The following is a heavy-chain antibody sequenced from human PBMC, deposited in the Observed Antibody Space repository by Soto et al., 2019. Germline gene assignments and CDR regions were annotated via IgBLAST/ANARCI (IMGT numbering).Heavy chain of an antibody. D-gene: IGHD3-3*01. J-gene: IGHJ4*02. Sequence: GGSLRLSCTASGFTFGDYAMSWVRQAPGKGLEWVGFIRSKAYGGTTEYAASVKGRLTISRDDSKSIAYLQMNSLKTEDTSVYYSSRGHSAMGWCGYCYFYYWGQGTLVTVSS. CDR1: GFTFGDYA. CDR3: SRGHSAMGWCGYCYFYY. CDR2: IRSKAYGGTT. V-gene: IGHV3-49*04.